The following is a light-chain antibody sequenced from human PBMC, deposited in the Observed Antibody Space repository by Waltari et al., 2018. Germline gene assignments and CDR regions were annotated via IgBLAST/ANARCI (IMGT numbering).Light chain of an antibody. CDR1: QSISDW. V-gene: IGKV1-5*03. J-gene: IGKJ1*01. CDR3: QQSYSYWT. CDR2: KAS. Sequence: DIQMTQSPSTLSASVGDRVHITCRASQSISDWLAWYQQKPGKAPKLLIYKASSLEGGVPSRFSGSGSGTEFTLTISSLQPDDFATYYCQQSYSYWTFGQGTKVEIK.